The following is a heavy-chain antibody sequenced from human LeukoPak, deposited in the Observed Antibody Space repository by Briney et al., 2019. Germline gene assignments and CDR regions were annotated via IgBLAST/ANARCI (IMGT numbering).Heavy chain of an antibody. CDR2: IYISGST. V-gene: IGHV4-4*07. D-gene: IGHD1-1*01. CDR3: ARDRGTWNDDGFDY. CDR1: GGSISSYY. Sequence: SETLSLTCTVSGGSISSYYWSWIRQPAGKGLEWIGRIYISGSTNYNPSLKSRVTMSVDTSKNQFSQKLSSVTAADTAMYYCARDRGTWNDDGFDYWGQGTLVTVSS. J-gene: IGHJ4*02.